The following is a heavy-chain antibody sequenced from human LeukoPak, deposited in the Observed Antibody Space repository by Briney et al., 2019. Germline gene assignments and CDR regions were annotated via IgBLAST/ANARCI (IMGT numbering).Heavy chain of an antibody. D-gene: IGHD5-18*01. CDR2: FDPEDGET. J-gene: IGHJ4*02. CDR1: GYTLTELS. V-gene: IGHV1-24*01. Sequence: ASVKVSCKVSGYTLTELSMHWVRQAPGKGLGWMGGFDPEDGETIYAQKFQGRVTMTEDTSTDTAYMELSSLRSEDTAVYYCATWVRSSYDFDYWGQGTLVTVSS. CDR3: ATWVRSSYDFDY.